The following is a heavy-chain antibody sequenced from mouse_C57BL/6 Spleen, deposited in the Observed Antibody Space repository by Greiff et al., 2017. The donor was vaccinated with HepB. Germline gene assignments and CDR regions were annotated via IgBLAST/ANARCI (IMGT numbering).Heavy chain of an antibody. J-gene: IGHJ3*01. CDR1: GYAFSSYW. CDR2: IYPGDGDT. D-gene: IGHD2-5*01. Sequence: VQLQQSGAELVKPGASVKISCKASGYAFSSYWMNWVKQRPGKGLEWIGQIYPGDGDTNYNGKFKGKATLTADKSSSTAYMQLSSLTSEDSAVYFCARSYYSNTWFAYWGQGTLVTVSA. V-gene: IGHV1-80*01. CDR3: ARSYYSNTWFAY.